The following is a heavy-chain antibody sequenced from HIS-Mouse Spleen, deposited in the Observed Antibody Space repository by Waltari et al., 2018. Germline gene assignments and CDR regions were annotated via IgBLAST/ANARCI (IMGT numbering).Heavy chain of an antibody. D-gene: IGHD7-27*01. V-gene: IGHV3-7*01. CDR1: GFPFSSYW. CDR2: IKQDGSEK. J-gene: IGHJ4*02. Sequence: EVQLVESGGGLVQPGGSLRLSCAASGFPFSSYWMSWVRQAPGKGLEGVANIKQDGSEKYYVDSVKGRFTISRDNAKNSLYLQMNSLRAEDTAVYYCARESMTGDWVADYWGQGTLVTVSS. CDR3: ARESMTGDWVADY.